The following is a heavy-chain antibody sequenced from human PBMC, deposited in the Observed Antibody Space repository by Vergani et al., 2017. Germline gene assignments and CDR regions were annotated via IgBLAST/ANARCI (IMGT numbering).Heavy chain of an antibody. Sequence: QVQLQESGPGLVKPSQTLSLTCTVSGGSISSGGYYWSWIRQHPGKGLEWIGYIYYSGSTYYNPSLKSLVTISVETSKNQFSLKLSSVTAADTAVYYCARALTYYYDSSGYWLSFDIWGQGTMVTVSS. V-gene: IGHV4-31*01. J-gene: IGHJ3*02. CDR3: ARALTYYYDSSGYWLSFDI. CDR2: IYYSGST. CDR1: GGSISSGGYY. D-gene: IGHD3-22*01.